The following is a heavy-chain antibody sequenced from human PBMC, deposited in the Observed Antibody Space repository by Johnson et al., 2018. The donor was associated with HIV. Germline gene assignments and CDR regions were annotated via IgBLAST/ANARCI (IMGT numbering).Heavy chain of an antibody. CDR1: GLIFSRSW. J-gene: IGHJ3*02. CDR2: TNSDGSST. CDR3: ARGVRNSYGYLLGTFDI. D-gene: IGHD5-18*01. Sequence: MLLVESGGGLVQPGGSLRLSCATSGLIFSRSWMHWVRQAPGKGLVWVSRTNSDGSSTTYADSVKGRFTISRDKAKNTLHLQMNSLRREDTAVYYCARGVRNSYGYLLGTFDIWGQGTMVTVSS. V-gene: IGHV3-74*02.